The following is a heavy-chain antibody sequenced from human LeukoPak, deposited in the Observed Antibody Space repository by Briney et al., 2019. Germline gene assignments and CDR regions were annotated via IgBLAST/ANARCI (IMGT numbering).Heavy chain of an antibody. CDR1: GFTFSSYG. D-gene: IGHD5-12*01. CDR2: ISYDGSNK. Sequence: GGYLRLSCAASGFTFSSYGMHWVRQAPGKGLEWVAVISYDGSNKYYADSVKGRFTISRDNSKNTLYLQMNSLRAEDTAVYYCAKDQDIVATIPLGYWGQGTLVTVSP. J-gene: IGHJ4*02. CDR3: AKDQDIVATIPLGY. V-gene: IGHV3-30*18.